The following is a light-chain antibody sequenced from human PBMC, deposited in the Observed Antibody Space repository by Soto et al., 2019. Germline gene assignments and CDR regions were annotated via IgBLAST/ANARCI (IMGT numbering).Light chain of an antibody. J-gene: IGLJ3*02. CDR1: SSDIGTYND. Sequence: QSALTQPASVSGSPGQSITISCTGTSSDIGTYNDVSWYQQQPGKAPKLRIYEVSNRPSGVSNRFSGSKSGNTASLTISGLQAEDEADYYCSSYTSSITLVVFGGGTKVTVL. CDR2: EVS. V-gene: IGLV2-14*01. CDR3: SSYTSSITLVV.